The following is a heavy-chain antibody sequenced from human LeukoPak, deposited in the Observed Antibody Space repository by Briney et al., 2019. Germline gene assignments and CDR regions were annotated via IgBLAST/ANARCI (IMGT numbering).Heavy chain of an antibody. CDR1: GFTFSDHY. J-gene: IGHJ6*03. V-gene: IGHV3-72*01. D-gene: IGHD2-2*01. CDR2: TRNKANSYTT. Sequence: GGSLRLSCAASGFTFSDHYMDWVRQAPGKGLEWVGRTRNKANSYTTEYAASVKGRSTISRDDSKNSLYLQMNSLKTEDTAVYYCARVVVPAARYYYYYYMDVWGKGTTVTVSS. CDR3: ARVVVPAARYYYYYYMDV.